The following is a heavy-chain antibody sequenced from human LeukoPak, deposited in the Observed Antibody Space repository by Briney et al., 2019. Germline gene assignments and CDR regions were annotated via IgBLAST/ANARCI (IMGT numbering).Heavy chain of an antibody. Sequence: GGSLRLSCAASGFTVSSNYISWVRQAPGKGLEWVSVIYSGGSTYYADSVKGRFTTSRDNSKSTLDLQMNSLRPEDTALYYCARDRGVSGNYYDYWGQGTLVTVSS. D-gene: IGHD3-10*01. CDR1: GFTVSSNY. CDR2: IYSGGST. J-gene: IGHJ4*02. CDR3: ARDRGVSGNYYDY. V-gene: IGHV3-66*02.